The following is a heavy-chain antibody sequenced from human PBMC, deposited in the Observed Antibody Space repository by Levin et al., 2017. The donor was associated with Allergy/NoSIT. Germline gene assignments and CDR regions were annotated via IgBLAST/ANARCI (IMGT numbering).Heavy chain of an antibody. V-gene: IGHV3-66*02. J-gene: IGHJ4*02. D-gene: IGHD1-14*01. CDR1: GFTVSNNY. CDR2: IYSGGST. Sequence: GGSLRLSCVVSGFTVSNNYMSWVRQAPGKGLEWVSVIYSGGSTYYADSVKGRLTISRDNSKNTVYLQMNSLRAEDTAVYYCARLDLITGIDYWGQGTLVTVSS. CDR3: ARLDLITGIDY.